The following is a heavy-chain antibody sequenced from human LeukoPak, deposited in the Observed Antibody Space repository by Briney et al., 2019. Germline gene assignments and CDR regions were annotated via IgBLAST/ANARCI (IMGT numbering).Heavy chain of an antibody. V-gene: IGHV4-39*07. D-gene: IGHD2-2*01. CDR3: ATSFVVPAAMPIWFDP. Sequence: SETLSLTWTVSGGSISSSSYYWGWIRQPPGKGLEWIGSIYYSGSTYYNPSLKSRVTISVDTSKNQFSLKLSSVTAADTAVYYCATSFVVPAAMPIWFDPWGQGTLVTVSS. CDR2: IYYSGST. J-gene: IGHJ5*02. CDR1: GGSISSSSYY.